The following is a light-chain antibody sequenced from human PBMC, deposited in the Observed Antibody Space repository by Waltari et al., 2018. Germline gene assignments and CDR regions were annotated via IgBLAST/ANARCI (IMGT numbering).Light chain of an antibody. V-gene: IGKV3-20*01. CDR3: QHYVSLPVT. J-gene: IGKJ1*01. CDR2: GAS. Sequence: EIVLTQSPGTLSLSPGERATLSCRASQSVSRALAWYQQNPGQAPRLLIYGASNRGTGIPDRFSGSGSGTDFSLIISRLEPEVFAVYYCQHYVSLPVTFGQGTKVEIK. CDR1: QSVSRA.